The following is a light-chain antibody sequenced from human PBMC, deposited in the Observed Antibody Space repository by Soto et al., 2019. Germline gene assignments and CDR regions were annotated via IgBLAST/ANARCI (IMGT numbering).Light chain of an antibody. CDR3: QQYGLSPWT. J-gene: IGKJ1*01. Sequence: EIALTQSPGTLSLSPGERVTLSCRASQSVSSTYLTWYQQRPGQAPRLLIYATSSRATGIPDRFSGSGSGTDFTLTISRLEPEDFAVYYCQQYGLSPWTFGQGTKVEIK. CDR1: QSVSSTY. V-gene: IGKV3-20*01. CDR2: ATS.